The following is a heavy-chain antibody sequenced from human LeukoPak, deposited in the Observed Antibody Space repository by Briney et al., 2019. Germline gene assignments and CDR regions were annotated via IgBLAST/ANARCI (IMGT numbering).Heavy chain of an antibody. V-gene: IGHV3-49*04. CDR1: GFTFGDYA. CDR2: IRSKAYGGTT. CDR3: TRVWFGELLYYYYGMDV. Sequence: PGGSLRLSCTASGFTFGDYAMSWVRQAPGKGLEWVGVIRSKAYGGTTEYAASVKGRFTISRDDSKSIAYLQMNSLKTEDTAVYYCTRVWFGELLYYYYGMDVWGKGTTVTVSS. J-gene: IGHJ6*04. D-gene: IGHD3-10*01.